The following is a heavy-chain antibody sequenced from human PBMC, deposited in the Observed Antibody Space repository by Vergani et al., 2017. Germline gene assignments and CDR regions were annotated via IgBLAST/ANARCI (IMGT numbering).Heavy chain of an antibody. V-gene: IGHV4-31*03. Sequence: QVQLQESGPGLVKPSQTLSLTCTVSGGSISSGGYYWSWIRQHPGKGLEWIGYIYYSGSTYYNPSLKSRVTISVDTSKNQFSLKLSSVTAADTAVYYCARNYYDSSGYYYNKIGDAFDIWGQGTMVTVSS. J-gene: IGHJ3*02. CDR3: ARNYYDSSGYYYNKIGDAFDI. D-gene: IGHD3-22*01. CDR2: IYYSGST. CDR1: GGSISSGGYY.